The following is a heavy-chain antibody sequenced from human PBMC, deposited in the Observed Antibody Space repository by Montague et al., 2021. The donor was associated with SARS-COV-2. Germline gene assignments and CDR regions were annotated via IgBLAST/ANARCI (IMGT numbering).Heavy chain of an antibody. CDR1: GFTFSSYA. D-gene: IGHD4-23*01. J-gene: IGHJ6*02. CDR2: ISYDVSNK. Sequence: SLRLSCAASGFTFSSYAMHWVRQAPGKGLEWVAVISYDVSNKYYADSVKGRFTISRDNSKNTLYLQMNSLRAEDTAVYYCARDLAKVVTAPHDDYYYYYGMDVWGQGTTGTVSS. CDR3: ARDLAKVVTAPHDDYYYYYGMDV. V-gene: IGHV3-30*04.